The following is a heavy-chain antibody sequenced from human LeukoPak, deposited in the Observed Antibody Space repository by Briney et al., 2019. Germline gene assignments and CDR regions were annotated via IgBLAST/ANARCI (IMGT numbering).Heavy chain of an antibody. Sequence: GGSLRLSCAASGFTFSSYAMSWVRQAPRKGLEWVSAISGSGGSTYYADSVKGRFTISRDNSKNTLYLQMNSLRAEDTAVYYCARFHLILGFDPWGQGTLVTVSS. CDR2: ISGSGGST. CDR1: GFTFSSYA. J-gene: IGHJ5*02. CDR3: ARFHLILGFDP. V-gene: IGHV3-23*01. D-gene: IGHD3-3*01.